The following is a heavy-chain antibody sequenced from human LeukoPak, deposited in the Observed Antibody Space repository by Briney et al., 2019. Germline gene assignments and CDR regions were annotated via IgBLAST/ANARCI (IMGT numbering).Heavy chain of an antibody. CDR2: IYSGGTT. J-gene: IGHJ4*02. D-gene: IGHD3-10*01. Sequence: RGSPCLSCAASGFTVSSNYMRWVRQAPGKGLEWVSVIYSGGTTYYADPVKGRFTISRDNSKNMVYLQMNSLTAEDTAVYYCARDRGGLGSFFDYWGQGTLVTVSA. V-gene: IGHV3-53*01. CDR3: ARDRGGLGSFFDY. CDR1: GFTVSSNY.